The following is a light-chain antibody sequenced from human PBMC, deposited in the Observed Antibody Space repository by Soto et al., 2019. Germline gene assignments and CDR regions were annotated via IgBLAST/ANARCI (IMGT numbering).Light chain of an antibody. CDR3: QQYGSSPLFT. CDR2: GAS. CDR1: QSVSSNY. Sequence: EIVLTQSPGTLSLSPGERATLSCRASQSVSSNYLAWYQRKPGQAPRLLIYGASSRATGIPDRFSGSGSGTDFTLTISRLEPEDFAVYYCQQYGSSPLFTFGPGTIVDIK. V-gene: IGKV3-20*01. J-gene: IGKJ3*01.